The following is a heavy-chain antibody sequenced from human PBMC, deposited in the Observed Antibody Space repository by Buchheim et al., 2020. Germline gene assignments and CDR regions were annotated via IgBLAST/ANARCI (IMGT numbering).Heavy chain of an antibody. D-gene: IGHD5-18*01. J-gene: IGHJ4*02. CDR2: IRSSSTTI. Sequence: EVQLVESGGGLVQPGGSLRLSCAASGFTFNSYNMNWVRQAPGKGLEWVSYIRSSSTTIYYADSVKGRFTISRDNAKNSLYLQMDSLRDEDTAVYYCARSRYGYATLDYWGQGTL. CDR1: GFTFNSYN. V-gene: IGHV3-48*02. CDR3: ARSRYGYATLDY.